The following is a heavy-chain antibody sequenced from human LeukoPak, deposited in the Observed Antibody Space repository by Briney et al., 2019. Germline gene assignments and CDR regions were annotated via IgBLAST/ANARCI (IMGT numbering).Heavy chain of an antibody. Sequence: SSETLSLTCTVSSGAISSSSYYWGWIRQPPGKGLEWIGSISYSGSTDYNPSLKSRVTISVDTSKNQFSLRLSSVTAADTAVYYCARHSGSYLYYFDFWGQGALVTVSS. V-gene: IGHV4-39*01. CDR1: SGAISSSSYY. D-gene: IGHD1-26*01. CDR2: ISYSGST. J-gene: IGHJ4*02. CDR3: ARHSGSYLYYFDF.